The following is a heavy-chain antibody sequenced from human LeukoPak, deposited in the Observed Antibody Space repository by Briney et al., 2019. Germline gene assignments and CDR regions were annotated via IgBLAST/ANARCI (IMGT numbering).Heavy chain of an antibody. CDR3: AKQRDSSGYYFPYYFDY. D-gene: IGHD3-22*01. V-gene: IGHV3-23*01. J-gene: IGHJ4*02. Sequence: GGSLRLSCAASGLTFANYAMTWVRQAPGKALEWVSTISGRGDETFYTDAVKGRFTISRDNSWSIVFLQMNSLRAEDTAVYYCAKQRDSSGYYFPYYFDYWGQGTLVTVSS. CDR2: ISGRGDET. CDR1: GLTFANYA.